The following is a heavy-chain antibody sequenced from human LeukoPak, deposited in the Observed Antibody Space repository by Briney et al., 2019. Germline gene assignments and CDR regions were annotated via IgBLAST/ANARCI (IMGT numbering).Heavy chain of an antibody. CDR1: GGSFSSGSYY. CDR2: IYYSGST. V-gene: IGHV4-61*01. Sequence: SETLSLTCTVSGGSFSSGSYYWSWIRQPPGKGLEWIGYIYYSGSTNYNPSLKSRVTISVDTSKNQFSLTLSSVTAADTALYYCARGGVSWYFDLWGRGTLVTVSS. CDR3: ARGGVSWYFDL. J-gene: IGHJ2*01. D-gene: IGHD3-10*01.